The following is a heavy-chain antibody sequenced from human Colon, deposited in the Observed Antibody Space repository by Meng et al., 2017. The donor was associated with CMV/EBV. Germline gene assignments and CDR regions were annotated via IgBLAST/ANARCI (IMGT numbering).Heavy chain of an antibody. D-gene: IGHD5-12*01. Sequence: KVSCKGSGYTFASYWVAWVRQMPGKGLEWMGIIYPGDSDTRYNPSFEGQVTISVDKSISSAYLQYNGLRAADTAIYYCARVSLDSGYDFWGQGTLVTVSS. J-gene: IGHJ4*02. CDR2: IYPGDSDT. CDR1: GYTFASYW. CDR3: ARVSLDSGYDF. V-gene: IGHV5-51*01.